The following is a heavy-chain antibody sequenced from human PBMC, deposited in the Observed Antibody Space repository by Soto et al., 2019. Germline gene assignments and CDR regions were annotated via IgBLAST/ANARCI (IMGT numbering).Heavy chain of an antibody. CDR1: GGTFSSYT. CDR2: IIPILGIA. Sequence: QVQLVQSGAEVKKPGSSVKVSCNASGGTFSSYTISWVRQAPGQGLEWMGRIIPILGIANYAQKFQGRVTITADKSTSTAYMKLSSLRFEDTAVYYCARDFAVVPAAIRFDPWGHGTLVTVSS. CDR3: ARDFAVVPAAIRFDP. D-gene: IGHD2-2*01. V-gene: IGHV1-69*08. J-gene: IGHJ5*02.